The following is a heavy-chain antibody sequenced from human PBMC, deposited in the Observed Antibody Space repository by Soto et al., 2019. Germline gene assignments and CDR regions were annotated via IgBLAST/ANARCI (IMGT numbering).Heavy chain of an antibody. D-gene: IGHD4-17*01. CDR1: GGSISSYY. CDR3: ASGPTHGAQHRWFDP. J-gene: IGHJ5*02. CDR2: IYYSGST. Sequence: LSLTCTVSGGSISSYYWSWIRQPPGKGLEWIGYIYYSGSTNYNPSLKSRVTISVDTSKNQFSLKLSSVTAADTAVYYCASGPTHGAQHRWFDPWVQVTLVTVSS. V-gene: IGHV4-59*01.